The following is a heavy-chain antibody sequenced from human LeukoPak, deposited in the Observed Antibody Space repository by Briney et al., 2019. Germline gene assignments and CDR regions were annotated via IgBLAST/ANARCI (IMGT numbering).Heavy chain of an antibody. V-gene: IGHV4-59*01. CDR3: ARMPDILTGLDP. D-gene: IGHD3-9*01. CDR1: GGSISSYY. J-gene: IGHJ5*02. CDR2: IYYSGST. Sequence: PSETLSLTCTVSGGSISSYYWNWIRQPPGKGLEWIAYIYYSGSTNYNPSLKSRVTISVDTSKNQISLNLTSVTTADTAVYYCARMPDILTGLDPWGQGTVVTVSS.